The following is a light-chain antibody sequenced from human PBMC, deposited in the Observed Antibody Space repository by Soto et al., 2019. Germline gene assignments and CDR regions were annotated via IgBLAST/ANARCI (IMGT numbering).Light chain of an antibody. J-gene: IGLJ1*01. CDR1: SSDVGGYDY. CDR3: ISYASINTYV. V-gene: IGLV2-14*01. CDR2: DVT. Sequence: QSVLTRPASVSGSPGQSITISCTGTSSDVGGYDYVSWYQQHPGKAPKLMIYDVTNRPSGVSNRFSGSKSGNTASLTISGLQAEDEADYYCISYASINTYVFGTGTKVTVI.